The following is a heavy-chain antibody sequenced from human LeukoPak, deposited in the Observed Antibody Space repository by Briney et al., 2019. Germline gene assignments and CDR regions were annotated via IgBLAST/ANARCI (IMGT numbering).Heavy chain of an antibody. Sequence: SETLSLTCTVSGDAISSYYWSWVRQPAGQGLEWIGRFYTSEATNYNPSLKSRVTMSVDTSKNQFSLRLRSVTAADSAVYYCAREALIEGFYYYMDVWGKGTTVTVSS. V-gene: IGHV4-4*07. CDR3: AREALIEGFYYYMDV. D-gene: IGHD3-22*01. CDR1: GDAISSYY. CDR2: FYTSEAT. J-gene: IGHJ6*03.